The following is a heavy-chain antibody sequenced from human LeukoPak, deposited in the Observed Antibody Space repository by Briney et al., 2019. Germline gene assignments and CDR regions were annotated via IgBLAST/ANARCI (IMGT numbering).Heavy chain of an antibody. CDR1: GYTFTSYY. V-gene: IGHV1-46*01. J-gene: IGHJ3*02. D-gene: IGHD1-14*01. CDR3: ARALPGGGAFDI. CDR2: INPSGGST. Sequence: GASVKVSCTASGYTFTSYYMHWVRQAPGQGLERMGIINPSGGSTSYAQKFQGRVTMTRDMSTSTVYMELSSLRSEDTAVYYCARALPGGGAFDIWGQGTMVTVSS.